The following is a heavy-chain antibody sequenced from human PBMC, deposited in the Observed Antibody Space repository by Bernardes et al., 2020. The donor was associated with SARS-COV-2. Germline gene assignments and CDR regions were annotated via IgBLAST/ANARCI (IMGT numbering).Heavy chain of an antibody. D-gene: IGHD2-21*02. Sequence: GGSLRLSCAASGFTFSSYDMHWVRQATGKGLEWVSAIGTAGDTYYPGTVKGRFTTTREHAKNSLYLQMNSLRAGDTAVYYCVRAVVTRDDAFDIWGQGTTVTVSS. CDR1: GFTFSSYD. CDR2: IGTAGDT. V-gene: IGHV3-13*01. CDR3: VRAVVTRDDAFDI. J-gene: IGHJ3*02.